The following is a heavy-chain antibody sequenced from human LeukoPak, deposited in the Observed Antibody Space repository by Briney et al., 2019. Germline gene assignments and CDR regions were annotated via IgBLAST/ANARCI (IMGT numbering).Heavy chain of an antibody. V-gene: IGHV3-23*01. Sequence: GASLRLSCAASGFTLTSYAMSWVCQAPGKGLEWVSVISGSGGSTYYADSVKGRFTISRDNSKNTLYLQMNSLRAEDTAVYYCAKDGGDYFDYWGHGTLVTVSS. CDR3: AKDGGDYFDY. CDR2: ISGSGGST. D-gene: IGHD4-17*01. J-gene: IGHJ4*01. CDR1: GFTLTSYA.